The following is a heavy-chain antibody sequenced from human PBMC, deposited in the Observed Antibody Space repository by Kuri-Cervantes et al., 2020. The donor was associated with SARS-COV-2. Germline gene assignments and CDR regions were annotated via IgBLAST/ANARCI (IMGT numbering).Heavy chain of an antibody. CDR1: GITVSTNF. V-gene: IGHV3-53*01. CDR3: ARGMAGTPRYFDC. CDR2: LNPGGAT. D-gene: IGHD5-24*01. J-gene: IGHJ4*01. Sequence: GESLRLSCAASGITVSTNFMNFFRQSAGKGLGWVSSLNPGGATFYADSVKGRFTISTDTSKNMVFLQMNNLRVDDTAVYYCARGMAGTPRYFDCWGRGTLVTVSS.